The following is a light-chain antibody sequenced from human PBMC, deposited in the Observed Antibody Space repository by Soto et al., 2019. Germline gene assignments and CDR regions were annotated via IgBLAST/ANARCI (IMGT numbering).Light chain of an antibody. J-gene: IGKJ1*01. Sequence: EIVLTQSPGTLSLSPGERATLSCRASQSVPSNYLAWFQHKPGQAPRLLIYGASSRATGIPDRFSGSGSGTDFTLTISRLEPEDFAVYYCQQYTSPPWTLGQGTKVQIK. V-gene: IGKV3-20*01. CDR1: QSVPSNY. CDR3: QQYTSPPWT. CDR2: GAS.